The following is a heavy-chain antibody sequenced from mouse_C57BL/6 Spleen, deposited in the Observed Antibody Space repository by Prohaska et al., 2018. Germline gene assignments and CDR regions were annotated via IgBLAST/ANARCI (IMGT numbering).Heavy chain of an antibody. V-gene: IGHV1-80*01. CDR1: GYAFSSYW. Sequence: QVQLQQSGAELVKPGASVKISCKASGYAFSSYWMHWVKQRPGKGLECIGQIYPGDGCTNYNVKFKGKATLTADKSSSTAYMQLSSLTSEDSAVYFCARRRITTVLDYWCQGTTLTVS. J-gene: IGHJ2*01. D-gene: IGHD1-1*01. CDR2: IYPGDGCT. CDR3: ARRRITTVLDY.